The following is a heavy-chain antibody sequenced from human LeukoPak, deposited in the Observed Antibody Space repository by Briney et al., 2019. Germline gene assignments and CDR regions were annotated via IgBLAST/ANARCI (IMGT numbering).Heavy chain of an antibody. CDR3: ARGSPFDL. J-gene: IGHJ2*01. V-gene: IGHV4-39*07. CDR1: GGSISGSSYY. CDR2: IYYSGST. Sequence: SETLSLTCTVSGGSISGSSYYWGWIRQPPGKGLEWIGSIYYSGSTYYNPSLKSRVTISVDTSKNQFSLKLSSVTAADTAVYYCARGSPFDLWGRGTLVTVSS.